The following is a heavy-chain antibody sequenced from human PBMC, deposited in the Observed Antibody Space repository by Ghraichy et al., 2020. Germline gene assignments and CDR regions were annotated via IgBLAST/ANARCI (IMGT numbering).Heavy chain of an antibody. J-gene: IGHJ4*02. V-gene: IGHV3-64*01. CDR2: ISSNGGST. D-gene: IGHD1-26*01. CDR1: GFTFSSYA. CDR3: ARDRSGCFDY. Sequence: GGSLRLSCAASGFTFSSYAMHWVRQAPGKGLEYVSAISSNGGSTYYANSVKGRFTISRDNSKNTLYLQMGSLGAEDMAVYYCARDRSGCFDYWGQGTLVTVSS.